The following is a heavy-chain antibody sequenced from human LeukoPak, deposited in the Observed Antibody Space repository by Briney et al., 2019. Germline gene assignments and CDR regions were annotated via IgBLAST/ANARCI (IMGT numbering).Heavy chain of an antibody. CDR2: INTSGSM. D-gene: IGHD3-22*01. V-gene: IGHV4-4*07. CDR3: ARAPPYFYDSSGSWFDP. CDR1: GDSLSTYY. J-gene: IGHJ5*02. Sequence: SETLSLTCTVSGDSLSTYYWSWIRQPAGKGLEWIGHINTSGSMKYNPSLKSRVTMSVDTSKNQFSLKLSSVTAADTAVYFCARAPPYFYDSSGSWFDPWGQGTLVTVSA.